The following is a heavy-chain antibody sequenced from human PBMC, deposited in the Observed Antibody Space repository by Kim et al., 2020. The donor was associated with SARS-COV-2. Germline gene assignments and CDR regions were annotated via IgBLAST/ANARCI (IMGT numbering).Heavy chain of an antibody. J-gene: IGHJ4*02. V-gene: IGHV3-43*01. CDR3: TKTLRRSGSGSYYDY. Sequence: ADSVKGRFTISRDNSKDSLNLQMSNLRTEDTAWYYCTKTLRRSGSGSYYDYWGQGTLVTVSS. D-gene: IGHD3-10*01.